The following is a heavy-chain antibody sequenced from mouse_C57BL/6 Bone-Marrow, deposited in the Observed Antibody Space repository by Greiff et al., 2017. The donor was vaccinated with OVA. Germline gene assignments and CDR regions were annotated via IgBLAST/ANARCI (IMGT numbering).Heavy chain of an antibody. CDR3: ARINYWYFDV. CDR2: ISSGSSTI. Sequence: EVQLVESGGGLVKPGGSLKLSCAASGFTFSDYGMHWVRQAPEKGLEWVAYISSGSSTIYSAVKVKGRFTISRDNAKNTLFLQMTSLRSDDTAMYYCARINYWYFDVWGTGTTVTVSS. CDR1: GFTFSDYG. J-gene: IGHJ1*03. V-gene: IGHV5-17*01.